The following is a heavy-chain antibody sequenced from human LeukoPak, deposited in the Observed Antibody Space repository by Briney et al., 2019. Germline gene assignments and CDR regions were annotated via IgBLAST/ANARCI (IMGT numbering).Heavy chain of an antibody. CDR3: AREWEDSSGWSFDY. CDR1: GFTFSIYW. D-gene: IGHD6-19*01. J-gene: IGHJ4*02. CDR2: IKQDGGEK. V-gene: IGHV3-7*03. Sequence: GGSLRLSCAAPGFTFSIYWMSWVRQAPGKGREWGANIKQDGGEKYYVDTVKGRFTISRDNDKNSLYLQMNSLRAEDTAVYYCAREWEDSSGWSFDYWGQGTLVTVSS.